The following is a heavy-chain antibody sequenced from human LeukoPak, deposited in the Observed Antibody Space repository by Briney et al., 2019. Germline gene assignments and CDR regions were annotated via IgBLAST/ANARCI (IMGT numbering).Heavy chain of an antibody. D-gene: IGHD3-3*01. V-gene: IGHV3-11*04. CDR2: ISSSGSTI. CDR3: ARVTWDFWSGYYGIFDY. J-gene: IGHJ4*02. Sequence: LSLTCTVSGGSISSYYWSWIRQAPGKGLEWVSYISSSGSTIYYADSVKGRFTISRDNAKNSLYLQMNSLRAEDTAVYYCARVTWDFWSGYYGIFDYWGQGTLVTVSS. CDR1: GGSISSYY.